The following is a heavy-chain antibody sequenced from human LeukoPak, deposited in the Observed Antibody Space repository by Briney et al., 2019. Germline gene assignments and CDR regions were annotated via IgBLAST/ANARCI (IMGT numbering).Heavy chain of an antibody. CDR3: AKDKVYSSGSHDY. V-gene: IGHV3-23*01. CDR2: ISGSGGST. D-gene: IGHD6-19*01. J-gene: IGHJ4*02. Sequence: AGGSLRLSCAASGFSVSNNHVTWVRQAPGKGLEWVSAISGSGGSTYYADSVKGRFTISRDNSKNTLYLQMNSLRAEDTAVYYCAKDKVYSSGSHDYWGQGTLVTVSS. CDR1: GFSVSNNH.